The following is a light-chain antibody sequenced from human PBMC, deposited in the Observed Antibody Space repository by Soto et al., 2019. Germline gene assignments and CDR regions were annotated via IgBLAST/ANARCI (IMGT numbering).Light chain of an antibody. CDR3: QQYSKWPLT. V-gene: IGKV3-15*01. Sequence: EIVMTQSPATLSVSPGERATLSCRASQSVSGNLAWYQQKPGQAPSLLIYAASTRATGISARFSGSGSGTDFTLTISSLQSEDFALYYCQQYSKWPLTFGGGTKVEI. CDR1: QSVSGN. CDR2: AAS. J-gene: IGKJ4*01.